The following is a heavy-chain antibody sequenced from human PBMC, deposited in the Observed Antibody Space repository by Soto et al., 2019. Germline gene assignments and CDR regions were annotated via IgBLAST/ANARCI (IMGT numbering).Heavy chain of an antibody. J-gene: IGHJ4*02. D-gene: IGHD6-19*01. Sequence: GASVKVSCKASGYTFTGYYMHWVRQAPGQGLEWMGWINPNSGGTNYAQKFQGGVTMTRDTSISTAYMELSRLRSDDTAVYYCARGRIAVAGTMDYWGQGTPVTVSS. V-gene: IGHV1-2*02. CDR1: GYTFTGYY. CDR3: ARGRIAVAGTMDY. CDR2: INPNSGGT.